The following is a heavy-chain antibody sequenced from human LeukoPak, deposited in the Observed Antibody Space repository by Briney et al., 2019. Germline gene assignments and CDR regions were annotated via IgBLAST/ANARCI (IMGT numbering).Heavy chain of an antibody. D-gene: IGHD5-12*01. CDR3: ARQYPWGSGYDQYNWFDP. Sequence: GESLKISCKGSGYSFTSYWTGWVRQMPGKGLEWMGIIYPGDSDTRYSPSFQGQVTISADKSISTAYLQWSSLKASDTATYYCARQYPWGSGYDQYNWFDPWGQGTLVTVSS. CDR2: IYPGDSDT. CDR1: GYSFTSYW. J-gene: IGHJ5*02. V-gene: IGHV5-51*01.